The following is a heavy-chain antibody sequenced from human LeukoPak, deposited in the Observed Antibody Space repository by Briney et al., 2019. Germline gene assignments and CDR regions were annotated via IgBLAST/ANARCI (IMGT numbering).Heavy chain of an antibody. V-gene: IGHV3-21*01. D-gene: IGHD2-2*01. CDR3: ARGSAYCSSTSCYPEYFQH. CDR1: GFTFSSYS. Sequence: PGGSLRPSCAASGFTFSSYSMNWVRQAPGKGLEWVSSISSSSSYIYYADSVKGRFTISRDNAKNSLYLQMNSLRAEDTAVYYCARGSAYCSSTSCYPEYFQHWGQGTLVTVSS. J-gene: IGHJ1*01. CDR2: ISSSSSYI.